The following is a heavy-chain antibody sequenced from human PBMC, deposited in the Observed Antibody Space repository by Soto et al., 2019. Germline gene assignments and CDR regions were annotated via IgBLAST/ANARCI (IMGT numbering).Heavy chain of an antibody. CDR3: SRDRGCSSLYSFDI. CDR1: GFTFSSYS. V-gene: IGHV3-21*01. D-gene: IGHD6-13*01. J-gene: IGHJ3*02. Sequence: GGSLRLSCAASGFTFSSYSMNWVRQAPGKGLEWVSSISSSSSYIYYADSVKGRFTISRDNAKNSLYLQMNSLRAEDPGLYYCSRDRGCSSLYSFDILGQGTMVTVSS. CDR2: ISSSSSYI.